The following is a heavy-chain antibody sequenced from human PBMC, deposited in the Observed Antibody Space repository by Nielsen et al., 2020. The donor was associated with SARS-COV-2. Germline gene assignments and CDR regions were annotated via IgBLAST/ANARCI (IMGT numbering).Heavy chain of an antibody. Sequence: GESLKISCAASGFTFSSYGMHWVRQAPGKGLEWVANIKQDGSEKYYVDSVKGRFTISRDNAKNSLYLQMNSLRAEDTAVYYCARDPYCSSTSCYPPDAFDIWGQGTMVTVSS. J-gene: IGHJ3*02. D-gene: IGHD2-2*01. CDR3: ARDPYCSSTSCYPPDAFDI. V-gene: IGHV3-7*03. CDR1: GFTFSSYG. CDR2: IKQDGSEK.